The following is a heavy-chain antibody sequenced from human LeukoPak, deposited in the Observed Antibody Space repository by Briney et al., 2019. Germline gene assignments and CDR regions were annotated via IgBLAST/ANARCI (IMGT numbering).Heavy chain of an antibody. Sequence: GGSLRLSCAASGFTFTSHVMYWVRQAPGRGLEYVSVISYNGGTTYYVNSVKGRFTISRDNSKNMLYLQMGSLRAEDMAVYYCARRDTSGYFSDYWGQGTLVTVSS. V-gene: IGHV3-64*01. D-gene: IGHD6-19*01. J-gene: IGHJ4*02. CDR1: GFTFTSHV. CDR3: ARRDTSGYFSDY. CDR2: ISYNGGTT.